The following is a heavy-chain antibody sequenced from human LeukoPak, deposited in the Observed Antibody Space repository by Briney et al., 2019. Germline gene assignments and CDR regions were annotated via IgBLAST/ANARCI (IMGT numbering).Heavy chain of an antibody. CDR3: AREVTAAGNYYYYGMDV. CDR1: GFTFSDYY. V-gene: IGHV3-11*06. J-gene: IGHJ6*02. CDR2: VSSSSSYT. Sequence: PGGSLRLSCAASGFTFSDYYMSWIRQAPGKGLEWVSYVSSSSSYTNYADSVKGRFTISRDNAKNSLYLQMNSLRAEDTAVYYCAREVTAAGNYYYYGMDVWGQGTTVTVSS. D-gene: IGHD6-13*01.